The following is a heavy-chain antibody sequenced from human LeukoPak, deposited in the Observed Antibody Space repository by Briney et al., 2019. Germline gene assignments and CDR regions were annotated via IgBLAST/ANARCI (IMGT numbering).Heavy chain of an antibody. V-gene: IGHV4-31*03. CDR2: IYYSGST. Sequence: SQTLSLTCTVSGGSISSGGYYWSWIRQHPGKGLEWIGYIYYSGSTNYNPSLKSRVTISVDTSKNQFSLKLSSVTAADTAVYYCARGGLTGYYNWFGPWGQGTLVTVSS. D-gene: IGHD3-9*01. CDR1: GGSISSGGYY. J-gene: IGHJ5*02. CDR3: ARGGLTGYYNWFGP.